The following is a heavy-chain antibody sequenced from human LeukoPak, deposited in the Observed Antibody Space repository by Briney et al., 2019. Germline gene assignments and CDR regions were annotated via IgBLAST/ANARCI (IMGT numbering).Heavy chain of an antibody. Sequence: PGGSLRLSCAASGFTFSAHWMHWVRQAPGKGLVWVSLINSDGRSTTYADSVKGRFTISRDNSKNTLYLQLNSLRAEDTAIYYCAKGPMIAQYFHHWGQGTLVTVSS. J-gene: IGHJ1*01. CDR1: GFTFSAHW. CDR2: INSDGRST. D-gene: IGHD3-22*01. CDR3: AKGPMIAQYFHH. V-gene: IGHV3-74*01.